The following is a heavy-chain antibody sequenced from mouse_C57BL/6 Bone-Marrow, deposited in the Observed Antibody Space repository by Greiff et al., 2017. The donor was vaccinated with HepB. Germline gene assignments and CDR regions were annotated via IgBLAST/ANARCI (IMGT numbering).Heavy chain of an antibody. Sequence: VKLMESGAELAKPGASVKLSCKASGYTFTSYWMHWVKQRPGQGPEWIGYINPSSGYTKYNQKFKDKATLTADKSSSTAYMQLSSLTYEDSAVYYCAVGTVVAYWYFDVWGTGTTVTVSS. CDR1: GYTFTSYW. D-gene: IGHD1-1*01. V-gene: IGHV1-7*01. J-gene: IGHJ1*03. CDR3: AVGTVVAYWYFDV. CDR2: INPSSGYT.